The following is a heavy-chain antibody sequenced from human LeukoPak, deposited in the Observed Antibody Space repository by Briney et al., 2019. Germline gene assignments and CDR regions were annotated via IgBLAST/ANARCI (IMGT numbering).Heavy chain of an antibody. D-gene: IGHD1-26*01. Sequence: PSETLSLTCAVYGGSFSGYYWSWIRQPPGKGLEWVSSISSRSSYISYADSVKGRFTISRDNAKNSLYLEMNSLRAEDTAVYYCVRDRSGSYPYYFDFWGQGTLLTASS. CDR3: VRDRSGSYPYYFDF. CDR2: ISSRSSYI. J-gene: IGHJ4*02. CDR1: GGSFSGYY. V-gene: IGHV3-21*01.